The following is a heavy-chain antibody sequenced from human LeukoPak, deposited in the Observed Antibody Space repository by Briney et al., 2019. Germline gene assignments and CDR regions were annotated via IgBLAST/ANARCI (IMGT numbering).Heavy chain of an antibody. CDR2: ISGSGGST. CDR1: GFTFSSYW. D-gene: IGHD3-16*02. Sequence: GGSLRLSCAASGFTFSSYWMSWVRQAPGKGLEWVSAISGSGGSTYYADSVKGRFTISRDNSKNTLYLQMNSLRAEDTAVYYCAKVRDYVWGSYRNAAFDIWGQGTMVTVSS. J-gene: IGHJ3*02. V-gene: IGHV3-23*01. CDR3: AKVRDYVWGSYRNAAFDI.